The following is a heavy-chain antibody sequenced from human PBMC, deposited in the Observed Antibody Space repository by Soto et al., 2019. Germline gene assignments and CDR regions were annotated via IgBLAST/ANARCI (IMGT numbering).Heavy chain of an antibody. CDR1: GGSISSSSYY. D-gene: IGHD3-10*01. CDR2: IYYSGTT. CDR3: ASAVGELLSWFDP. V-gene: IGHV4-39*01. Sequence: QLQLQESGPGLVKPSATLSLTCTVSGGSISSSSYYWGWIRQPPGKGLEWIGSIYYSGTTYYNPYLKSRVTISVDTSTSQVSLKLSSVTAADTAVYYCASAVGELLSWFDPWGQGTLVTVSS. J-gene: IGHJ5*02.